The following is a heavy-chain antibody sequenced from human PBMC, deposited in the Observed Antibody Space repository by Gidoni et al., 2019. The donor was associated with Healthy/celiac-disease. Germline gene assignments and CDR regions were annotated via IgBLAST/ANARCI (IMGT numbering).Heavy chain of an antibody. J-gene: IGHJ2*01. CDR2: IYSGGST. V-gene: IGHV3-53*01. CDR1: GFTVSSNY. D-gene: IGHD6-19*01. Sequence: EVKLVESGGGLIKPGGSLRLSCAASGFTVSSNYMSWVRQAPGKGLEWVSGIYSGGSTYYADSVKGRFTISRDNSKNTLYLQMNSLRAEDTAVYYCARDAPGEQWPWYFDLWGRGTLVTVSS. CDR3: ARDAPGEQWPWYFDL.